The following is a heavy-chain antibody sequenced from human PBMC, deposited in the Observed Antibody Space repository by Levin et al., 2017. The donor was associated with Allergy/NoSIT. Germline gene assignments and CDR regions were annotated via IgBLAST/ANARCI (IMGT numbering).Heavy chain of an antibody. Sequence: LSLTCAASGFTFSSYAMTWVRQAPGKGLEWVSTITRHGDNTYYADSVKGRFTVSRDNSKNTLYLQMNSLRAEDTAVYYCAKTPLGYCSNGVCYLRYWGQGTLVTVSS. CDR1: GFTFSSYA. J-gene: IGHJ4*02. CDR2: ITRHGDNT. V-gene: IGHV3-23*01. D-gene: IGHD2-8*01. CDR3: AKTPLGYCSNGVCYLRY.